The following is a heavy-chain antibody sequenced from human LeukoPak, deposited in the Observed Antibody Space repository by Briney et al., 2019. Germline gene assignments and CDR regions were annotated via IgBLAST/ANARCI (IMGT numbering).Heavy chain of an antibody. J-gene: IGHJ4*02. CDR3: ARGVGIRFGCGR. CDR1: GFTFSTYS. V-gene: IGHV3-48*02. Sequence: PGGSLRLSCAASGFTFSTYSMNWVRQAPGKGLEWVSYISSSSDAIYYADSVKGRFTISRDNAKNSLYLQMNSLRDEDTAVYYCARGVGIRFGCGRWGQGTLVTVSS. D-gene: IGHD3-10*01. CDR2: ISSSSDAI.